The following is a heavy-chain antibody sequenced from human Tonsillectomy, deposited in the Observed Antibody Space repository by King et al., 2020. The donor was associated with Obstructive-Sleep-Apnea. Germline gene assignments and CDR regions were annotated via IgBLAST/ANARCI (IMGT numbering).Heavy chain of an antibody. V-gene: IGHV3-23*04. CDR1: GFTFRSYA. J-gene: IGHJ3*01. Sequence: VQLVESGGGLVMPGGSLRLSCVVSGFTFRSYALSWVRQAPGKGLEWVSSINGGGISTYYIDSVKGRFTISRDNSKDTLYLQMNSLGVDDTGIYYCAKLGDHHWNWRGTLDLWGQGTVVTVSS. CDR2: INGGGIST. D-gene: IGHD1-7*01. CDR3: AKLGDHHWNWRGTLDL.